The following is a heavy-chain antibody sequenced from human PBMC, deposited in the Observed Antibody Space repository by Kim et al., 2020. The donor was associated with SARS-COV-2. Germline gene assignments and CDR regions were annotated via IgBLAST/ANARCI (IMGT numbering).Heavy chain of an antibody. Sequence: GGSLRLSCAASGFTFSSYGMHWVRQAPGKGLEGVAVISYDGSNKYYADSVKGRFTISRDNSKNTLYLQMNSLRAEDTAVYYCAKAGIAGAGTLDYWGQGT. CDR2: ISYDGSNK. D-gene: IGHD6-19*01. CDR1: GFTFSSYG. CDR3: AKAGIAGAGTLDY. V-gene: IGHV3-30*18. J-gene: IGHJ4*02.